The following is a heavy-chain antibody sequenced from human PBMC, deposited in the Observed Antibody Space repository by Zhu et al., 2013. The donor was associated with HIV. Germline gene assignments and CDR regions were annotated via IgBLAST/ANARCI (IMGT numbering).Heavy chain of an antibody. CDR2: ISAHNGNR. D-gene: IGHD3-3*01. Sequence: QVQLVQSGGELKKPGASVRVSCKASGYTFTRYGISWVRQAPGQGLEWMGWISAHNGNRNYAQKLQGRVTMTTDTSRSTAYMELRNLRPDDTAVYYCARDGYDFQGMDVWGQGTTITVSS. CDR3: ARDGYDFQGMDV. CDR1: GYTFTRYG. J-gene: IGHJ6*02. V-gene: IGHV1-18*01.